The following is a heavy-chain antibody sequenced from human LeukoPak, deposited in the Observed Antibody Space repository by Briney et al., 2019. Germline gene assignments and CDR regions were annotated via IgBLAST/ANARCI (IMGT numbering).Heavy chain of an antibody. D-gene: IGHD5-18*01. J-gene: IGHJ6*03. CDR2: IYYSGIT. V-gene: IGHV4-59*01. Sequence: SETLSLTCTVSGGSIRGYYWSWIRQPPGKGLEYIGYIYYSGITNYNPSLKSRVTISVDTSKNQFSLKLSSVTAADTAVYYCARTTEGGYTYDYFYYYYMDVWGKGTTVTISS. CDR3: ARTTEGGYTYDYFYYYYMDV. CDR1: GGSIRGYY.